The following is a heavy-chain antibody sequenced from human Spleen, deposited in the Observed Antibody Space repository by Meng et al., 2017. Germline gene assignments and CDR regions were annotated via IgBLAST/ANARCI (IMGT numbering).Heavy chain of an antibody. CDR3: ARHDGFDP. D-gene: IGHD1-1*01. CDR2: LYSGGGT. Sequence: GESLKISCAASGFIVSSDYMHWLRQAPGKGLEWVSVLYSGGGTYYADSVKGRFTISRDNSKNTVYLQMNSLRAEDTAIYYCARHDGFDPWGQGTLVTVSS. V-gene: IGHV3-53*01. J-gene: IGHJ5*02. CDR1: GFIVSSDY.